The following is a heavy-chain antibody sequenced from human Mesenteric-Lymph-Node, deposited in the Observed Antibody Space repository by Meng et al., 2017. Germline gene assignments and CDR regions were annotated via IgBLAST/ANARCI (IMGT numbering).Heavy chain of an antibody. D-gene: IGHD3-10*02. CDR1: GDSVSSNSAA. V-gene: IGHV6-1*01. Sequence: QLHQSGPVLVKPSQTPSPASAIAGDSVSSNSAAWNWIRQSPSRGLEWLGRTYYRSKYYNDYALSVKSRITINPDTSKNQFSLQLNSVTPEDTAISYCARDWGDVRGGFDFWGQGTLVTVSS. CDR3: ARDWGDVRGGFDF. CDR2: TYYRSKYYN. J-gene: IGHJ4*02.